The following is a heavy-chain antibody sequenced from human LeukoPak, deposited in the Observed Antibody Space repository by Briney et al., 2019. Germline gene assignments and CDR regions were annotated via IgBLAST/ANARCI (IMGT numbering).Heavy chain of an antibody. CDR3: AKEGPVTSSGEPYFDY. CDR1: GFTFSSYA. Sequence: GGSLSLSCAASGFTFSSYAMSWVRQAPGKGLEWVSAINGSGGSTYYADSVKGRFTISRDNSKNTLYLQVNSLRAEDTAVYYCAKEGPVTSSGEPYFDYWGQGTLVTVSS. D-gene: IGHD6-19*01. V-gene: IGHV3-23*01. J-gene: IGHJ4*02. CDR2: INGSGGST.